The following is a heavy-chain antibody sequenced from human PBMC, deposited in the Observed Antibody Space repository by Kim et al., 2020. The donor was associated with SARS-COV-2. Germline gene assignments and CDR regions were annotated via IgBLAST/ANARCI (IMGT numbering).Heavy chain of an antibody. J-gene: IGHJ4*02. CDR1: GFTFTSHA. V-gene: IGHV3-23*01. Sequence: GGSLRLSCAASGFTFTSHAMSWVRQAPGKGLEWVSSIKSSGDNTYYADSVKGRFTISRDNSKNTLYLQMDSLRVEDTAVYYCAGLSAYWGQGTLVTVSS. CDR3: AGLSAY. CDR2: IKSSGDNT.